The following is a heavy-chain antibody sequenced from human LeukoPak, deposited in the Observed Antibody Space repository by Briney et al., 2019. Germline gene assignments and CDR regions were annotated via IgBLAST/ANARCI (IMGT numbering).Heavy chain of an antibody. D-gene: IGHD4-23*01. CDR2: ISGSGGST. Sequence: GGSLRLSCAASGFTFSSYAMSWVRQAPGKGLEWVSVISGSGGSTYYADSVKGRFTISRDNSRNTLYLQMNSLRADDTAVYYCAKPLDYGGNTYYFDYWGQETLVTVSS. CDR3: AKPLDYGGNTYYFDY. CDR1: GFTFSSYA. V-gene: IGHV3-23*01. J-gene: IGHJ4*02.